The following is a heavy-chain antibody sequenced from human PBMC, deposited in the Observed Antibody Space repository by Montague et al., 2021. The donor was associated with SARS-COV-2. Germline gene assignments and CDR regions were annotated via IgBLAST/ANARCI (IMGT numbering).Heavy chain of an antibody. CDR3: ANRGVRYFDAQGVWYYFDY. CDR1: GFTFSSYG. CDR2: ISNSGGST. Sequence: SLRLSCAASGFTFSSYGTTWVRQAPGKGLEWVSTISNSGGSTYYADSVKGQFTISRYNSKHTLYLQMNSLIAVDTAVYYCANRGVRYFDAQGVWYYFDYWGQGTLVTASS. V-gene: IGHV3-23*01. J-gene: IGHJ4*02. D-gene: IGHD3-9*01.